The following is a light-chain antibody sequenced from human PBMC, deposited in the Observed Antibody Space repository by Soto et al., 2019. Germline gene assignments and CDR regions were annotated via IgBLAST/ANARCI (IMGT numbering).Light chain of an antibody. CDR2: EVS. CDR1: SSDVGAYNY. J-gene: IGLJ7*01. Sequence: QSVLTQPASVSGSPGQSITISCTGTSSDVGAYNYVSWYQQHPGKAPKLIIYEVSNRPSGVSNRFSGFKSGNTASLTISGLRAEDEADYYCTSYTLTSTFVFGTGTQLTVL. CDR3: TSYTLTSTFV. V-gene: IGLV2-14*01.